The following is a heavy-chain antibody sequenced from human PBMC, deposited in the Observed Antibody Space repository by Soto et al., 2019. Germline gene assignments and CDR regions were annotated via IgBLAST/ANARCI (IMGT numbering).Heavy chain of an antibody. Sequence: ASVKVSFKASGYTFTGYYMHWVRQAPGQGLEWMGWINPNSGGTNYAQKFQGRVTMTRDTSISTAYMELSRLRSDDTAVYYCAKSTDGSYYYYYYGMDVWGQGTTVTVSS. J-gene: IGHJ6*02. V-gene: IGHV1-2*02. CDR3: AKSTDGSYYYYYYGMDV. CDR1: GYTFTGYY. D-gene: IGHD1-26*01. CDR2: INPNSGGT.